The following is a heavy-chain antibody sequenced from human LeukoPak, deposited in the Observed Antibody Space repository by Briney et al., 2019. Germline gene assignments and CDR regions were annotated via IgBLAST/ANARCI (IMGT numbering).Heavy chain of an antibody. D-gene: IGHD3-10*01. V-gene: IGHV3-21*01. CDR2: ISSSSSYI. CDR3: ARDLGSVRGVLQSPFDY. Sequence: GGSLRLSCAASGFTFSSYSMNWVRQAPGKGLEWVSSISSSSSYIYYADSVEGRFTISRDNAKNLLYLQMNSLRAEDTAVYYCARDLGSVRGVLQSPFDYWGQGTLVTVSS. J-gene: IGHJ4*02. CDR1: GFTFSSYS.